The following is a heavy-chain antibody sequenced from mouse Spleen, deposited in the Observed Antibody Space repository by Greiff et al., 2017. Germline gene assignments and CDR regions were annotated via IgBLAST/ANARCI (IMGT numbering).Heavy chain of an antibody. CDR1: GLSLTSYG. CDR2: IWAGGST. V-gene: IGHV2-9*02. Sequence: QVQLKESGPGLVAPSQSLSITCTVSGLSLTSYGVHWVRQPPGKGLEWLGVIWAGGSTNYNSALMSRLSISKDNSKSQVFLKMNSLQTDDTAMYYCARDVHYYGSGIAYWGQGTLVTVSA. CDR3: ARDVHYYGSGIAY. J-gene: IGHJ3*01. D-gene: IGHD1-1*01.